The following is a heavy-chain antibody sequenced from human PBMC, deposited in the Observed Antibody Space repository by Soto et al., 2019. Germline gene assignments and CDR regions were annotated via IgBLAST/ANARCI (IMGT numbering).Heavy chain of an antibody. CDR2: IIPIFGTA. J-gene: IGHJ6*02. CDR3: ASRGRGLLWFGEYYYGMDV. D-gene: IGHD3-10*01. Sequence: QVQLVQSGAEVKKPGSSVKVSCKASGGTFSSYAISWVRQAPGQGLEWMGGIIPIFGTANYAQKFQGRVTITADESTSTAYMELSSLRSEDTAVYYCASRGRGLLWFGEYYYGMDVWGQGTTVTVSS. V-gene: IGHV1-69*01. CDR1: GGTFSSYA.